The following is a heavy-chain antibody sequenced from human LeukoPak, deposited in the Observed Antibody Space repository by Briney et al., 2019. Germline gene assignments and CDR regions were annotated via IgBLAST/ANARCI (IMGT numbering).Heavy chain of an antibody. CDR2: ISGSGGST. J-gene: IGHJ6*02. Sequence: GGSLSLSCAASGFTFSSYAMSWVRQAPGKGLEWVSAISGSGGSTYYADSVKGRFTISRDNSKNTLYLQMNSLRAEDTAVYYCAKDRGHRPVLRYFDWPTGGMDVWGQGTTVTVSS. CDR1: GFTFSSYA. D-gene: IGHD3-9*01. V-gene: IGHV3-23*01. CDR3: AKDRGHRPVLRYFDWPTGGMDV.